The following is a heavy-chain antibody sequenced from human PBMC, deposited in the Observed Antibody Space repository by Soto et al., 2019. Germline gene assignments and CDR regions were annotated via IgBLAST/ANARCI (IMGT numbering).Heavy chain of an antibody. CDR1: GGSISSTNW. CDR3: ARGVRRITRTYFDY. V-gene: IGHV4-4*02. CDR2: IYHSGGA. J-gene: IGHJ4*02. D-gene: IGHD3-3*01. Sequence: SETLSLTCAVSGGSISSTNWWSWVRQVPGKGLEWIGEIYHSGGASYNPSLKGRVTITIDKPNNQFSLKLNSVTAADTAVYYCARGVRRITRTYFDYWGQGTLVTVS.